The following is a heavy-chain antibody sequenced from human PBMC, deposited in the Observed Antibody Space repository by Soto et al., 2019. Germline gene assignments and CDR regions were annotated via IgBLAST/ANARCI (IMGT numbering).Heavy chain of an antibody. CDR2: IYHSGTA. CDR3: ARRRITTFGVVITGYGMDV. Sequence: QVQLQESGPGLVKPSGTLSLTCAVSGGSISNNNCWNWVRQPPGKGLEWIGEIYHSGTANYNPSLKSRVTLSVDKSNTQFSLTLNSVTAADTAVYYCARRRITTFGVVITGYGMDVWGQGTTVTVSS. D-gene: IGHD3-3*01. CDR1: GGSISNNNC. J-gene: IGHJ6*02. V-gene: IGHV4-4*02.